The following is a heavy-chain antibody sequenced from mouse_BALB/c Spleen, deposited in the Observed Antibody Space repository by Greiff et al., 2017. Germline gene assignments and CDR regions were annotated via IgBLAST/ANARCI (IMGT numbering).Heavy chain of an antibody. CDR2: IWGDGST. V-gene: IGHV2-6-7*01. J-gene: IGHJ4*01. CDR3: ARVEGDRPMDY. CDR1: GFSLTGYG. D-gene: IGHD3-3*01. Sequence: QVQLQQSGPGLVAPSQSLSITCTVSGFSLTGYGVNWVRQPPGKGLEWLGMIWGDGSTDYNSALKSRLSISKDNSKSQVFLKMNSLQTDDTARYYCARVEGDRPMDYWGQGTSVSVSS.